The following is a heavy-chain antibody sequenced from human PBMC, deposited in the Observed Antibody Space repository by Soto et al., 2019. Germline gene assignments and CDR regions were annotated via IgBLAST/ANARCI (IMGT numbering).Heavy chain of an antibody. D-gene: IGHD5-12*01. CDR3: ARDKDMLQLGGNSCARMDG. J-gene: IGHJ6*04. V-gene: IGHV1-69*12. Sequence: QVQLVQSGAEVKKPGSSVKVSCKTSGGTLRTSAISWVRQAPGQGLEWMGGIMPIFPKPDYAQKFQGRVTITADESTSTAYMELSSLRPDDTAGYYCARDKDMLQLGGNSCARMDGWGSGNTVTVSS. CDR2: IMPIFPKP. CDR1: GGTLRTSA.